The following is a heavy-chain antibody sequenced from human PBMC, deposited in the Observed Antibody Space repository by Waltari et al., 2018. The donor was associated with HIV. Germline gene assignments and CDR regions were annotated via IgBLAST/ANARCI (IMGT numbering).Heavy chain of an antibody. CDR3: AKDRTRYCNEATCPFSLDY. CDR2: ITWDGGST. D-gene: IGHD2-15*01. V-gene: IGHV3-43D*04. CDR1: GFNFDHYA. Sequence: EVQLVESGGVVVQPGGSLRLSCAASGFNFDHYAMHGFRQAPGKGLEWVSLITWDGGSTYYADAMKGRFTISRDNSKHSLYLQMNRLRVEDSALYFCAKDRTRYCNEATCPFSLDYWGQGTLVTVSS. J-gene: IGHJ4*02.